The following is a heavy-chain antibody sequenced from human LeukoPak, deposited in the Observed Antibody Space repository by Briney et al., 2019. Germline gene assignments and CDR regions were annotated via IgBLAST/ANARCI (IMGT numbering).Heavy chain of an antibody. J-gene: IGHJ4*02. Sequence: GGSLRLSCAASGFTFTSYAMSWVRQAPGKGLEWVSGISGGGGSTYYADSVKGRLSISRDNSKNNLYLQMNSLRAEDTAVYYCAKASHYDILTGRHSARLWYFDYWGQGTLVTVSS. V-gene: IGHV3-23*01. CDR3: AKASHYDILTGRHSARLWYFDY. CDR2: ISGGGGST. CDR1: GFTFTSYA. D-gene: IGHD3-9*01.